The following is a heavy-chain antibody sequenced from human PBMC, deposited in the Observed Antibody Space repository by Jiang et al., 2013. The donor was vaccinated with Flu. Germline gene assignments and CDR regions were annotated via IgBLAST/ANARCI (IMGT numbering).Heavy chain of an antibody. D-gene: IGHD3-9*01. Sequence: FSSYAMHWVRQAPGKGLEWVAVISYDGSNKYYADSVKGRFTISRDNSKNTLYLQMNSLRAEDTAVYYCARDASSFDWLLLPSNYFDYWGQGTLVTVSS. CDR2: ISYDGSNK. V-gene: IGHV3-30*04. CDR3: ARDASSFDWLLLPSNYFDY. CDR1: FSSYA. J-gene: IGHJ4*02.